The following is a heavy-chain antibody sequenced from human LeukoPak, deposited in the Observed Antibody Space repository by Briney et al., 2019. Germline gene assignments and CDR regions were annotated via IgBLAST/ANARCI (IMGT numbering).Heavy chain of an antibody. Sequence: GGSLRLSCAASGFTFSSYAMHWVRQAPGKGLEWVAVISYDGSNKYYADSVKGRFTISRDNSKDTLYLQMNSLRAEDTAVYYCARDQQQWEDYWSQGTLVTVSS. D-gene: IGHD6-19*01. J-gene: IGHJ4*02. CDR2: ISYDGSNK. CDR3: ARDQQQWEDY. CDR1: GFTFSSYA. V-gene: IGHV3-30-3*01.